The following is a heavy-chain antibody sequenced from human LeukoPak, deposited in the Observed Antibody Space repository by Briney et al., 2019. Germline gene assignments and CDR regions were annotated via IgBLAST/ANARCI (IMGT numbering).Heavy chain of an antibody. CDR1: GGSISSGNFY. J-gene: IGHJ5*02. Sequence: SQTLSLTCTVSGGSISSGNFYWSWIRQPPGKGLEWIGYIFYLGSTYYNLSLKSRVTMSVDTSKNQFSLILRSVTAADTAVYYCARKYPDHWFDPWGQGTLVTVSS. CDR3: ARKYPDHWFDP. CDR2: IFYLGST. V-gene: IGHV4-30-4*01. D-gene: IGHD6-6*01.